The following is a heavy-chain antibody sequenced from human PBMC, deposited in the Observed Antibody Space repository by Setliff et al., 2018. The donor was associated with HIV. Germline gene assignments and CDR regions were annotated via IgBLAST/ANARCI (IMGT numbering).Heavy chain of an antibody. CDR1: GYTLTELS. CDR2: FDPEDGER. Sequence: ASVKVSCKVSGYTLTELSMHWVRQAPGKGLEWMGGFDPEDGERIYAQKFQGRVTMTTDTSTSTAYMELRSLRSDDTAVYYCAREYYDFWSGYSDAFHIWGQGTMVTVSS. V-gene: IGHV1-24*01. J-gene: IGHJ3*02. CDR3: AREYYDFWSGYSDAFHI. D-gene: IGHD3-3*01.